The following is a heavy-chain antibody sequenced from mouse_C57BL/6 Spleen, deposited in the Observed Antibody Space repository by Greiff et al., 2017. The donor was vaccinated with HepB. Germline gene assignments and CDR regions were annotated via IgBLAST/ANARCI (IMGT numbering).Heavy chain of an antibody. Sequence: VQLQQSGAELVKPGASVKISCKASGYTFTDYYINWVKQRPGQGLEWIGKIGPGSGSTYYNEKFKGKAILTADKSSSTAYMQLSSLTSEDSAVYFCARSLYYYGSSYWYFDVWGTGTTVTVSS. D-gene: IGHD1-1*01. CDR1: GYTFTDYY. CDR2: IGPGSGST. V-gene: IGHV1-77*01. J-gene: IGHJ1*03. CDR3: ARSLYYYGSSYWYFDV.